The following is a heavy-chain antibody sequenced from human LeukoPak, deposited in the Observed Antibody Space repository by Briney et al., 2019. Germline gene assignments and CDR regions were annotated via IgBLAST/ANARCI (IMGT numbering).Heavy chain of an antibody. CDR2: IHNSGTT. D-gene: IGHD3-10*01. V-gene: IGHV4-34*01. CDR3: ARRYYYNLGSFPFDF. CDR1: GGPFSGYF. J-gene: IGHJ4*02. Sequence: SETLSLTCAVSGGPFSGYFWSWIRQSSGKGREWIGEIHNSGTTNYNPSLNSRVPISEDTSKNQFYLHPSSVTAADTTVYYCARRYYYNLGSFPFDFWGQGTLVTVSS.